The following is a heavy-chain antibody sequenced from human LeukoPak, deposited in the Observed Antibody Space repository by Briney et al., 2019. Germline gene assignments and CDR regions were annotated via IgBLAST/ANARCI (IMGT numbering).Heavy chain of an antibody. J-gene: IGHJ5*02. V-gene: IGHV4-4*09. CDR2: IYTSGST. CDR1: GGSISSYY. D-gene: IGHD2-2*02. Sequence: SETLSLTCTVSGGSISSYYWSWIRQPPGKGLEWIGYIYTSGSTNYNPSLKSRVTISVDTSKNQFSLKLSSVTAADTAVYYCARRADCSSISCYRSWFDPWGQGTLVTVSS. CDR3: ARRADCSSISCYRSWFDP.